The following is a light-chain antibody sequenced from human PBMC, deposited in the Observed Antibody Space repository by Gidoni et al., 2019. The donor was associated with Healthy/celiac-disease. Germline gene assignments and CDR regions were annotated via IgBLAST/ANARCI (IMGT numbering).Light chain of an antibody. J-gene: IGKJ5*01. CDR1: QSVSSY. V-gene: IGKV3-11*01. CDR3: QQRSNWPPVI. CDR2: DAS. Sequence: EIVLTQSPATLSLSPGERATLSCRASQSVSSYLAWYQQKPGQAPRLLIYDASNRATGIPARFSGSGSGTDFTLTISSLVPEDFAVYYCQQRSNWPPVIFGQGTRLEIK.